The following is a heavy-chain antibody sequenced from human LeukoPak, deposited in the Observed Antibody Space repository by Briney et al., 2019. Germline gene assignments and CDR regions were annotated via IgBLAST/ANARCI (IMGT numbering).Heavy chain of an antibody. D-gene: IGHD3-9*01. CDR2: ISRSGSTI. Sequence: GASLRLSCPASGFTFSSYEMNWVRQAPGKGLEWVSYISRSGSTIYYADSVEGRFTISRDNAKNSLYLQMNSLRAEDTAVYYCAREGDDILTGYYASDWGQGTLVTVSS. CDR1: GFTFSSYE. J-gene: IGHJ4*02. CDR3: AREGDDILTGYYASD. V-gene: IGHV3-48*03.